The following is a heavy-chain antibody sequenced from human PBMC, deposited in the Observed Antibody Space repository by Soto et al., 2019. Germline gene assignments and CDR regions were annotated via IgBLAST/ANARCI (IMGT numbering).Heavy chain of an antibody. CDR3: VRGDDRVD. CDR2: ISKSSSLI. D-gene: IGHD1-1*01. J-gene: IGHJ4*02. CDR1: GLIFSSFT. V-gene: IGHV3-21*01. Sequence: GGSLRLSCVGSGLIFSSFTMTWVRQAPGMGLQYLASISKSSSLIYYADSVRGRFIISRDNSKDSVFLQMYSLRAEDTAMYYCVRGDDRVDWGQGTLVTVSS.